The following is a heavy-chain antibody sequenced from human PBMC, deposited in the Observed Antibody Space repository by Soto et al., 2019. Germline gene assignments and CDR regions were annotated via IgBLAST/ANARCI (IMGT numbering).Heavy chain of an antibody. CDR1: GGTFSSFT. V-gene: IGHV1-69*01. CDR3: AKDRRADWESYYYYAMDV. Sequence: QVQLVQSGAEVKKPGSSVKVSCKASGGTFSSFTISWVRQAPGQGLEWMGGIIPIYGTANYAQKFQGRVTITADASTRTAYMELSSLRSEVTAVYYCAKDRRADWESYYYYAMDVWGQGTTVNVSS. D-gene: IGHD1-26*01. J-gene: IGHJ6*02. CDR2: IIPIYGTA.